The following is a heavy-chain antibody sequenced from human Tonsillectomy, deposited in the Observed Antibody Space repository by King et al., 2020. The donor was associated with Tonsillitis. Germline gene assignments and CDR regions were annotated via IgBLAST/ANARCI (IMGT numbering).Heavy chain of an antibody. CDR1: GFIFSSYP. D-gene: IGHD6-13*01. V-gene: IGHV3-30*04. CDR3: ARAEIALDEAYYYSYGMDV. CDR2: ISYDGRNK. Sequence: VQLVESGGGVVQPGRSLRLSCAASGFIFSSYPMHWVRQAPGKGLEWVAVISYDGRNKYYADSVKGRFTISRDNSKNTLYLQMNRLRAEDTAVYYCARAEIALDEAYYYSYGMDVWGQGTTVTVSS. J-gene: IGHJ6*02.